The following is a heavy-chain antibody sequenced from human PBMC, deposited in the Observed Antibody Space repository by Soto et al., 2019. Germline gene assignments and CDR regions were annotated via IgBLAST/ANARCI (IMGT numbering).Heavy chain of an antibody. CDR3: ARDPNIVATITAIYYYYGMDV. CDR1: GFTFSSYW. V-gene: IGHV3-7*01. Sequence: PGGSLRLSCAASGFTFSSYWMSWVRQAPGKGLEWVANIKQDGSEKYYVDSVKGRFTISRDNAKNSLYLQMNSLRAEDTAVYYWARDPNIVATITAIYYYYGMDVWGQGTTVTVSS. J-gene: IGHJ6*02. D-gene: IGHD5-12*01. CDR2: IKQDGSEK.